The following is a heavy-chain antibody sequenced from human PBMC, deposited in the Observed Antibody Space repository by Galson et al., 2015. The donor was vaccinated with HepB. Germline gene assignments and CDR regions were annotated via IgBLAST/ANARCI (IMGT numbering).Heavy chain of an antibody. J-gene: IGHJ6*03. CDR1: GFTFSGSP. D-gene: IGHD3-22*01. Sequence: SLRLSCAASGFTFSGSPMHWVRQASGKGLEWVGRIRSKANSYATAHAASVKGRFTISRDDSKNTAYLQMNSLKTEDTAVYYCTRQGYYDNSGYLYYYYMDVWGKGTAVTVSS. CDR3: TRQGYYDNSGYLYYYYMDV. V-gene: IGHV3-73*01. CDR2: IRSKANSYAT.